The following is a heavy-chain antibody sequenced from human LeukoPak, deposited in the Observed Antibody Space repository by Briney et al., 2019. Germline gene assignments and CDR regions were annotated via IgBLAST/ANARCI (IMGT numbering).Heavy chain of an antibody. Sequence: PGGSLRLSCAASGFTFSNAWMSWVRQAPGKGLEWVGRIKSKTDGGTTDYAAPVKGRFTISRDDSKNTLYLQMNSLKTEDTAVYYCTTHDILTGYYSYWGQGTLVTVSS. CDR2: IKSKTDGGTT. J-gene: IGHJ4*02. D-gene: IGHD3-9*01. CDR3: TTHDILTGYYSY. V-gene: IGHV3-15*01. CDR1: GFTFSNAW.